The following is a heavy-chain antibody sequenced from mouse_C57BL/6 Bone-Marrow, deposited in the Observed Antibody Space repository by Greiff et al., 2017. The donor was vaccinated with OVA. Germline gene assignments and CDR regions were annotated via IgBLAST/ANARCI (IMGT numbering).Heavy chain of an antibody. D-gene: IGHD2-2*01. V-gene: IGHV1-76*01. CDR1: GYTFTDYY. Sequence: QVHVKQSGAELVRPGASVKLSCKASGYTFTDYYINWVKQRPGQGLEWIARIYPGSGNTYYNEKFKGKATLTAEKFSSTAYMQLSSLTSEDSAVYFCARSYYGYDVGFAYWGQGTLVTVSA. CDR2: IYPGSGNT. CDR3: ARSYYGYDVGFAY. J-gene: IGHJ3*01.